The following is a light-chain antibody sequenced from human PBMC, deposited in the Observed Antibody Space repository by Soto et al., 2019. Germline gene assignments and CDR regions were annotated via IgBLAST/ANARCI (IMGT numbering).Light chain of an antibody. CDR1: KLGDKY. V-gene: IGLV3-1*01. CDR2: QDI. J-gene: IGLJ2*01. Sequence: SYELTQPPSVSVSPGQTASITCSGDKLGDKYASWYQQKPGQSPVLVTYQDIRRPSGIPERFSGSSSGNTATLTISGTQAMDEADYYCQAWDINTMVFGGGTKLTVL. CDR3: QAWDINTMV.